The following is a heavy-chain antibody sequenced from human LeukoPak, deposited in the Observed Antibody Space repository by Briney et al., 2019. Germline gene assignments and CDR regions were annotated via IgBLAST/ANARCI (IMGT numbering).Heavy chain of an antibody. CDR3: ARSLRSFDY. CDR1: GGSISSGGYY. CDR2: IYYSGST. Sequence: NTSETLSLTCTVSGGSISSGGYYWSWIRQPPGKGLEWIGSIYYSGSTYYNPSLKSRVTISVDTSKNQFSLKLSSVTAADTAVYYCARSLRSFDYWGQGTLVTVSS. J-gene: IGHJ4*02. V-gene: IGHV4-39*07.